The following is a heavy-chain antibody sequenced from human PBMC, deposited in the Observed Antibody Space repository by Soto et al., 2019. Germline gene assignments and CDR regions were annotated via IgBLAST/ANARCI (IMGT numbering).Heavy chain of an antibody. V-gene: IGHV1-3*02. Sequence: ASVKVSCKASGYTFTSYAMHLVRQAPGQRLEXMXXXNXGXGXTXXXXEFQGRVTISRENAKNSLYLQMNSLRLGDTAVYYCTRGPLGALDIWGQGTMVTVSS. D-gene: IGHD6-6*01. CDR3: TRGPLGALDI. CDR2: XNXGXGXT. CDR1: GYTFTSYA. J-gene: IGHJ3*02.